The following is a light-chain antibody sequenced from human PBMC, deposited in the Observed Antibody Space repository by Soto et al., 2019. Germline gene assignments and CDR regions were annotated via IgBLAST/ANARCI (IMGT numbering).Light chain of an antibody. V-gene: IGLV7-46*01. Sequence: QAVVTQEPSLTVSPGGTVTFTCGSSTGDVTSGHYPYWFQQKPGQAPRTLIYDTSNKHSWTPARFSGSLLGGKAALTLSGAQPEDEAIYYCLLAYSSSRPVFGGGTKLTVL. CDR2: DTS. CDR1: TGDVTSGHY. CDR3: LLAYSSSRPV. J-gene: IGLJ3*02.